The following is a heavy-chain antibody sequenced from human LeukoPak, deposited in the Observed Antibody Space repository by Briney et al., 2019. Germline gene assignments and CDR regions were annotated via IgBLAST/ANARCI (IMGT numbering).Heavy chain of an antibody. Sequence: GGSLRLSCAASGFTFSSYAMSWVRQAPGKGLEWVSAISGGGGSTYYADSVKGRFTIYRDNSKNTLYMQMNSLRAEDTAVYYCAKDRQVPGIAVAGTPDYWGQGTLVTVSS. D-gene: IGHD6-19*01. CDR1: GFTFSSYA. V-gene: IGHV3-23*01. CDR2: ISGGGGST. J-gene: IGHJ4*02. CDR3: AKDRQVPGIAVAGTPDY.